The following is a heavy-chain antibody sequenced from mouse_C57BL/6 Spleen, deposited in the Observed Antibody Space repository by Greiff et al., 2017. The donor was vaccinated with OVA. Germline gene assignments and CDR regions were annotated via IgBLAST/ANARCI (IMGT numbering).Heavy chain of an antibody. V-gene: IGHV7-1*01. CDR1: GFTFRDFY. D-gene: IGHD3-1*01. CDR2: SRNKANDYTT. Sequence: EVQLMESGGGLVQSGRSLRLSCATSGFTFRDFYMEWVRQAPGKGLEWIAASRNKANDYTTEYSASVKGRFIISRYTSQIILYLQMNALRAEDTPIYYCARDEGYCISHPAWFAYWGQGTLVTVSA. CDR3: ARDEGYCISHPAWFAY. J-gene: IGHJ3*01.